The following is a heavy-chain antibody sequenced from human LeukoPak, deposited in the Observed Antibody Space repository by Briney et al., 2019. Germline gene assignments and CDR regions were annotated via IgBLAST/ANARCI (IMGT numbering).Heavy chain of an antibody. CDR2: ISYDGSNE. Sequence: PGGSLRLSCAASGFTFSDYNMNWVRQAPGKGLEWVAVISYDGSNEYYGDSVKGRFTISRDNSKTTLYLQVDSLRAEDTAIYYCAKVRWDNSGWYYLDSWGQGTLVTVSS. J-gene: IGHJ4*02. V-gene: IGHV3-30*18. CDR1: GFTFSDYN. D-gene: IGHD6-19*01. CDR3: AKVRWDNSGWYYLDS.